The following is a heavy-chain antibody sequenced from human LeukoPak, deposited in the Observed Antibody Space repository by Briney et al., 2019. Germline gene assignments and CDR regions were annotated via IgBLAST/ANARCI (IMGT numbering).Heavy chain of an antibody. CDR3: ARADYDSAFDI. V-gene: IGHV4-61*01. D-gene: IGHD4-17*01. J-gene: IGHJ3*02. CDR2: IYYSGST. CDR1: GGSVSSGSYY. Sequence: PSETLSLTCTVSGGSVSSGSYYWSWIRQPPGKGLEWIGYIYYSGSTNYNPSLKSRVTISVDTSKNQFSLKLSSVTAADTAVYYCARADYDSAFDIWGQGTMVTVSS.